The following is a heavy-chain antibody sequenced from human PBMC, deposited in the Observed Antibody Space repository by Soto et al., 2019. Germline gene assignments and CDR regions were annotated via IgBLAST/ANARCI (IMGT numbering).Heavy chain of an antibody. D-gene: IGHD3-22*01. Sequence: GGSLRLSCAASEFTFSSYAMSWVRQAPGKGLEWVSSISGGGGSSFYADSVKGRFTISRDNSKNTLYLEMNSLRAEDTAVYYCSKGRSSWLFDYWAQGTLVTAPQ. J-gene: IGHJ4*02. V-gene: IGHV3-23*01. CDR2: ISGGGGSS. CDR3: SKGRSSWLFDY. CDR1: EFTFSSYA.